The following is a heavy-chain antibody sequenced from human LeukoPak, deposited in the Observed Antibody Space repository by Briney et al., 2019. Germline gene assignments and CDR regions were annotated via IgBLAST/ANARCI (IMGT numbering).Heavy chain of an antibody. V-gene: IGHV1-69*13. CDR2: IIPIFGTA. Sequence: ASVKVSCKASGGTFSSYAISWVRQAPGQGLEWTGGIIPIFGTANYAQKFQGRVTITADESTSTAYMELSSLRSEDTAVYYCARETRTFSIVVVPAAMWPYYYYGMDVWGQGTTVTVSS. D-gene: IGHD2-2*01. CDR1: GGTFSSYA. J-gene: IGHJ6*02. CDR3: ARETRTFSIVVVPAAMWPYYYYGMDV.